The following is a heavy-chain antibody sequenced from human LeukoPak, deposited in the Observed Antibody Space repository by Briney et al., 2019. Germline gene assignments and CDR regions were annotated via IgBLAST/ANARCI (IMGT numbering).Heavy chain of an antibody. Sequence: VKVSCKASGGSFSIYATNWVRQAPGQGLEWMGGLIPIFGTANYAQKFQDRVTITAVESMSTVYMELSSLRSEDTAVYYCARGWLAETTVVTPYNYWGQGTLVTVSS. V-gene: IGHV1-69*13. CDR3: ARGWLAETTVVTPYNY. J-gene: IGHJ4*02. CDR2: LIPIFGTA. CDR1: GGSFSIYA. D-gene: IGHD4-23*01.